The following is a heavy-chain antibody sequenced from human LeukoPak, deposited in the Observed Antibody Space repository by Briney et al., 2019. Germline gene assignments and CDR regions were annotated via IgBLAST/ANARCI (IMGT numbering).Heavy chain of an antibody. CDR2: IYYSGST. Sequence: PSETLSLTCTVSGGSISSYYWSWIRQPPGKGLEWIGYIYYSGSTNYNPSLKSRVTISVDTSKNQFSLKLSSVTAADTAVYYCARVSLYYDILTGYHNWFDPWGQGTLVTVSS. CDR3: ARVSLYYDILTGYHNWFDP. CDR1: GGSISSYY. V-gene: IGHV4-59*01. D-gene: IGHD3-9*01. J-gene: IGHJ5*02.